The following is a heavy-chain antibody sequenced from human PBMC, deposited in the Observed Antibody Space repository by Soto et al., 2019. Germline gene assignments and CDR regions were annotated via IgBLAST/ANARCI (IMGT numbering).Heavy chain of an antibody. CDR3: TRDRGGTEFWIGYPTGWFEP. Sequence: GGSLRLACAASGFTVSSYVMDGVRQAPGKGLEWLAVISYDGSNKDYADSVKGRFSISRDNSENTLYLQMNSLRAEDTAIYYCTRDRGGTEFWIGYPTGWFEPWGQGISVTVSS. CDR1: GFTVSSYV. D-gene: IGHD3-3*01. V-gene: IGHV3-30*19. CDR2: ISYDGSNK. J-gene: IGHJ5*02.